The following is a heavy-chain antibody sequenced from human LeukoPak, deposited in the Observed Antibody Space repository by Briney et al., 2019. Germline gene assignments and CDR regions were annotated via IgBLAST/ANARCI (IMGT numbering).Heavy chain of an antibody. D-gene: IGHD3-10*01. V-gene: IGHV3-23*01. CDR2: ISGSGGST. CDR3: AKDPRWFGELLYTPTFDY. Sequence: GGSLRLSCAASGFTFSSYAMSWVRQAPGKGLEWVSAISGSGGSTYYADSVKGRFTISRDNSKNTLYLQKNSLRAEDTAVYYCAKDPRWFGELLYTPTFDYWGQGTLVTVSS. J-gene: IGHJ4*02. CDR1: GFTFSSYA.